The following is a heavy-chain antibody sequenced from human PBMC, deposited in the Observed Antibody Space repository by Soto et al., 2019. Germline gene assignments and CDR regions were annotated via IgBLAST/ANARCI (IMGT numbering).Heavy chain of an antibody. D-gene: IGHD5-12*01. CDR2: INSDGTMT. CDR1: GFSLSDYW. Sequence: EVQLVESGGGLVQPGGSLRLSCTASGFSLSDYWMHWVRQVPGKGLVWISRINSDGTMTTYADSVKGRFTIARDNAKKTLYLQMSGLRADDTALYYCARERYSGPFPFDYWGQGALVTVSS. V-gene: IGHV3-74*01. J-gene: IGHJ4*02. CDR3: ARERYSGPFPFDY.